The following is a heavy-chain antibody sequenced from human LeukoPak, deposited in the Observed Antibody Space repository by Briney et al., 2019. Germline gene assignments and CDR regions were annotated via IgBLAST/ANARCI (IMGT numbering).Heavy chain of an antibody. Sequence: GASVKVSCKASRYTFTSYGISWVRQAPGQGLEWMGWISAYNGNTNYAQKLQGRVTMTTDTSTSTAYMELSSLRSEDTAVYYCARAHDSSGYYVLGEMDYWGQGTLVAVSS. D-gene: IGHD3-22*01. J-gene: IGHJ4*02. V-gene: IGHV1-18*01. CDR1: RYTFTSYG. CDR2: ISAYNGNT. CDR3: ARAHDSSGYYVLGEMDY.